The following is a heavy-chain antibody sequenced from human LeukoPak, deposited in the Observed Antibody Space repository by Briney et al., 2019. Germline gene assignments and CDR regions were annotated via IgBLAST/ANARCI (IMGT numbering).Heavy chain of an antibody. CDR1: VGSIISSSYY. D-gene: IGHD2-21*02. Sequence: SETLSLTCTVSVGSIISSSYYWGWIRQPPGKGLEWIGSIYHSGSTYYNPSLKSRVTISVDTSKNQFSLKLSSVTAADTAVYYCARGTYCCGDCYSGYNWFDPWGQGTLVTVSS. CDR2: IYHSGST. CDR3: ARGTYCCGDCYSGYNWFDP. V-gene: IGHV4-39*07. J-gene: IGHJ5*02.